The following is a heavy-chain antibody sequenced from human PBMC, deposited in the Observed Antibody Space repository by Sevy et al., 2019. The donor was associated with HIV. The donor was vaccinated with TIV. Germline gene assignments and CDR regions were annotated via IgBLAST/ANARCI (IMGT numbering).Heavy chain of an antibody. J-gene: IGHJ4*02. CDR3: ASGGVEAAAGLHDFDY. D-gene: IGHD6-13*01. CDR1: GFTFSSYA. Sequence: GGSLRLSCAASGFTFSSYAMHWVRQAPGKGLEWVAVISYDGSNKYYADSVKGRFTISRDNSKNTLYLQMNSLRAEDTAVYYCASGGVEAAAGLHDFDYWGQGTLVTVSS. V-gene: IGHV3-30-3*01. CDR2: ISYDGSNK.